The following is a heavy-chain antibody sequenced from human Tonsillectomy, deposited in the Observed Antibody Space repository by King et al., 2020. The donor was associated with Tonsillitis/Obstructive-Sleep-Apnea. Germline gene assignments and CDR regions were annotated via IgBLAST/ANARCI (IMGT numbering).Heavy chain of an antibody. CDR2: INWKGGSGST. V-gene: IGHV3-20*04. Sequence: VQLVESGGGVVRPGGSLRLSCIASGFTFDDYGMSWVRQAPGKGLEWVSGINWKGGSGSTDYADSVKGRFTISRDNDKNSLYLQMTRLRDEDTALYYCARGSPSVAGSYWYFDLWGRGTLVTVSS. CDR3: ARGSPSVAGSYWYFDL. CDR1: GFTFDDYG. J-gene: IGHJ2*01. D-gene: IGHD6-19*01.